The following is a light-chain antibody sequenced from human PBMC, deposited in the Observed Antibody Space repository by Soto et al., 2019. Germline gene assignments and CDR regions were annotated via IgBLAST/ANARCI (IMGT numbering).Light chain of an antibody. Sequence: QSALTQPASVSGSPGQSITISCTGTSSDVGGYNYVSWYQQHSGKAPKLIIYDVSNRPSGVSNRFSASKSDNTASLTISGLQAEDEADYYCSSYTSSSTVVFGGGTKLTV. CDR1: SSDVGGYNY. CDR3: SSYTSSSTVV. CDR2: DVS. J-gene: IGLJ2*01. V-gene: IGLV2-14*01.